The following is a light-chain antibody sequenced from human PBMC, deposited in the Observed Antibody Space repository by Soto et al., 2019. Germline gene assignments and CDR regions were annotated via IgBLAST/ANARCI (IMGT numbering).Light chain of an antibody. CDR3: QQYGSSPQT. CDR1: QSVSSSY. CDR2: GAS. J-gene: IGKJ1*01. V-gene: IGKV3-20*01. Sequence: IVLTQSPGTLSLSPGERATLSCRASQSVSSSYLAWYQQKPGQAPRLLIYGASSRATGIPDRFSGSGSGTDFTLTINRLEPEDFAVYYCQQYGSSPQTFGQGTKVDI.